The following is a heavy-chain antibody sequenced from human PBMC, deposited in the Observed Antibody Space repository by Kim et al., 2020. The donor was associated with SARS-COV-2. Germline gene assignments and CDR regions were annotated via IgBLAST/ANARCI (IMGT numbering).Heavy chain of an antibody. CDR1: GGSFSGYY. J-gene: IGHJ6*02. CDR3: ARSYDYCSGGSCYGDYYYYYGMDV. D-gene: IGHD2-15*01. Sequence: SETLSLTCAVSGGSFSGYYWSWIRQPPGKGLEWIGEINHSGSTNYNPSLKSRVTISVDTSKNQFSLKLSSVTAADTAVYYCARSYDYCSGGSCYGDYYYYYGMDVWGQGTTVTVSS. V-gene: IGHV4-34*01. CDR2: INHSGST.